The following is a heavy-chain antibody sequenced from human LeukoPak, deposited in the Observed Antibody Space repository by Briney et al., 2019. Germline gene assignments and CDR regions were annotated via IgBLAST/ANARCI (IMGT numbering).Heavy chain of an antibody. D-gene: IGHD2-2*02. V-gene: IGHV1-18*01. Sequence: ASVKVSCKASGYTFTSYGISWVRQAPGQGLEWMGWISAYNGNTNYAQKLQGRVTMTTDTSTSTAYMELRSLRSDDTAVYYCAREPPYCSSTSCYNYYYYGMDVWGQGTTVTVSS. CDR3: AREPPYCSSTSCYNYYYYGMDV. CDR2: ISAYNGNT. J-gene: IGHJ6*02. CDR1: GYTFTSYG.